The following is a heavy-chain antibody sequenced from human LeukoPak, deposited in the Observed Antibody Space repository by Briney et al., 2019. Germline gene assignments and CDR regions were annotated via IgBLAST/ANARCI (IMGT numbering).Heavy chain of an antibody. D-gene: IGHD3-3*01. CDR2: IYYSGST. CDR3: ARGVPSSYYDFWSGHPKNWFDP. CDR1: GGSFSGYY. Sequence: SETLSLTCAVYGGSFSGYYWSWIRQPPGKGLEWIGYIYYSGSTNYNPSLKSRVTISVDTSKNQFSLKLSSVTAADTAVYYCARGVPSSYYDFWSGHPKNWFDPWGQGTLVTVSS. V-gene: IGHV4-59*12. J-gene: IGHJ5*02.